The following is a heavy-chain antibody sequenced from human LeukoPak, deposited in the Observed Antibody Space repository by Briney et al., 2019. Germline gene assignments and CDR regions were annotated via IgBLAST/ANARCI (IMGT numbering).Heavy chain of an antibody. Sequence: KPSETLSLTCAVYGGSFSGYYWSWIRQPPGKGLEWIGEINHSGSTNYNPSLKSRVTISVDTSKNQFSLKLSSVTAADTAVYYCARQLWYENYYYYMDVWGKGTTVTVSS. CDR2: INHSGST. D-gene: IGHD5-18*01. CDR3: ARQLWYENYYYYMDV. CDR1: GGSFSGYY. J-gene: IGHJ6*03. V-gene: IGHV4-34*01.